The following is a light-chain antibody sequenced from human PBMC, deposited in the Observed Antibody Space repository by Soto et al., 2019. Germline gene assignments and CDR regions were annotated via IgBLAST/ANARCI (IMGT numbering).Light chain of an antibody. Sequence: DLVLTQTPLSSPVTLGQPASISCRSGQSLVHSDGSTYLSWLQQRPGQPPRLLIYNISNRFSGVPERFSGSGAGTAFTLKISRVEAEDVGVYYCMQGSKFPLTFGGGTKVEIK. J-gene: IGKJ4*01. V-gene: IGKV2-24*01. CDR1: QSLVHSDGSTY. CDR2: NIS. CDR3: MQGSKFPLT.